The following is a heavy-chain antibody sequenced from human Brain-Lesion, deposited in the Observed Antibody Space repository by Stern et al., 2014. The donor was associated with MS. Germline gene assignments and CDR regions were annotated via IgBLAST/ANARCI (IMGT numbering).Heavy chain of an antibody. V-gene: IGHV3-74*02. J-gene: IGHJ5*02. Sequence: VQLVESGGDLVQPGGSLRLSCTASGFTFSTYWMHWVRQAPGKGLGWVSRINGDGSRPSYADSVKGRFTISRDNAKNTLYVQMNSLRVEDTAVYYCARAHVDTWDWFDPWGQGTLVTVSS. D-gene: IGHD5-18*01. CDR3: ARAHVDTWDWFDP. CDR2: INGDGSRP. CDR1: GFTFSTYW.